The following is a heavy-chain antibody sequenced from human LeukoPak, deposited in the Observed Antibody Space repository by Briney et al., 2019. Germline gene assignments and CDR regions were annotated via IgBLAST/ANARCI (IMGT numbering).Heavy chain of an antibody. CDR3: ARAAAGIDYYYYYMDV. CDR2: IYTSGST. Sequence: SETLSLTCTVSGGSISSYYWSWIRQPAGKGLEWIGRIYTSGSTNYNPSLKSRVTMSVDTSKNQFSLKLSSVTAADTAVYCCARAAAGIDYYYYYMDVWGKGTTVTVSS. V-gene: IGHV4-4*07. CDR1: GGSISSYY. J-gene: IGHJ6*03. D-gene: IGHD6-13*01.